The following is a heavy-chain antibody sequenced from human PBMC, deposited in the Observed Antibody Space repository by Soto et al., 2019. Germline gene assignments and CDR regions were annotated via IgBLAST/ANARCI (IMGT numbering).Heavy chain of an antibody. CDR3: ARVAEMGTVSKGYYYYMDV. CDR1: GDTFSWHT. V-gene: IGHV1-69*02. D-gene: IGHD4-17*01. J-gene: IGHJ6*03. Sequence: QVQLVQSGAEVKKPGSSVKVSCKASGDTFSWHTISWVRQAPGQRLERMGRISPILGIANYAQKFQGRGTITADTSASTAYMYLSSLRSEDPAVYYCARVAEMGTVSKGYYYYMDVWGKGATVTVSS. CDR2: ISPILGIA.